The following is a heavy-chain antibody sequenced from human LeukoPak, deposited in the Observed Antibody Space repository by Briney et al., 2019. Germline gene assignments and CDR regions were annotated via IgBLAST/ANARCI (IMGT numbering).Heavy chain of an antibody. CDR2: VYPGDSGT. D-gene: IGHD6-19*01. Sequence: GESLKISCKGSGYSFTNYWIGWVRQMPGKGLEWMGIVYPGDSGTRYSPSFQGQVTISADKSISTAYLQWSSLKASDTAMYCCARHQRSSGWSFDYWGQGTLVIVSS. CDR3: ARHQRSSGWSFDY. CDR1: GYSFTNYW. J-gene: IGHJ4*02. V-gene: IGHV5-51*01.